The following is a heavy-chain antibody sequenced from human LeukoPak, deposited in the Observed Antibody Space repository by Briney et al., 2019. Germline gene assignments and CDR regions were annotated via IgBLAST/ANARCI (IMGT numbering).Heavy chain of an antibody. CDR1: GGSISSYY. J-gene: IGHJ6*02. D-gene: IGHD1-1*01. Sequence: PSETLSLTCTVSGGSISSYYWSWIRQPPGKGLEWIGYIYYSGCTNYNPSLKSRVTISVDTSKNQFSLKLSSVTAADTAVYYCARAGGYYYYGMDVWGQGTTVTVSS. CDR2: IYYSGCT. V-gene: IGHV4-59*01. CDR3: ARAGGYYYYGMDV.